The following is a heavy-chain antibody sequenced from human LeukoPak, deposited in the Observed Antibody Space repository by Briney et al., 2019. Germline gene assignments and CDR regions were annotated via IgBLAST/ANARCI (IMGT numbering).Heavy chain of an antibody. Sequence: SETLSLTCTVSGGSISSSRYYWGWIRQPPGKGLEWIGYIYYSGSTNYNPSLKSRVTISVDTFKNQFSLKLSSVTAADTAVYYCARKYSSSWYHHLGYYYMDVWGKGTTVTVSS. CDR1: GGSISSSRYY. CDR3: ARKYSSSWYHHLGYYYMDV. D-gene: IGHD6-13*01. J-gene: IGHJ6*03. CDR2: IYYSGST. V-gene: IGHV4-61*05.